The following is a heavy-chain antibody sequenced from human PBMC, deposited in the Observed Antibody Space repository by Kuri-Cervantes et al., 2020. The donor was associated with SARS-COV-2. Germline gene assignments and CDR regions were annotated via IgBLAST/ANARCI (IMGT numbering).Heavy chain of an antibody. V-gene: IGHV4-39*01. D-gene: IGHD4/OR15-4a*01. Sequence: GSLRLSCTVSGGSISSYYWGWIRQPPGKGLEWIGSIYYSGSTYYNPSLESQVTISVDTSKNQFSLKLSSVTAADTAVYYCARGLRGLTHDYWGQGTLVTVSS. CDR2: IYYSGST. CDR3: ARGLRGLTHDY. J-gene: IGHJ4*02. CDR1: GGSISSYY.